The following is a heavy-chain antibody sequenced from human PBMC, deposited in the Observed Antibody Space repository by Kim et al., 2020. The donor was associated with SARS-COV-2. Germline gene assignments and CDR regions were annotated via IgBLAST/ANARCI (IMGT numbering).Heavy chain of an antibody. D-gene: IGHD4-17*01. J-gene: IGHJ6*02. V-gene: IGHV1-69*13. CDR2: IIPIFGTA. CDR3: ARDTGRGDYEWVDYYYGMDV. Sequence: SVKVSCKASGGTFSSYAISWVRQAPGQGLEWMGGIIPIFGTANYAQKFQGRVTITADESTSTAYMELSSLRSEDTAVYYCARDTGRGDYEWVDYYYGMDVWGQGTTVTVSS. CDR1: GGTFSSYA.